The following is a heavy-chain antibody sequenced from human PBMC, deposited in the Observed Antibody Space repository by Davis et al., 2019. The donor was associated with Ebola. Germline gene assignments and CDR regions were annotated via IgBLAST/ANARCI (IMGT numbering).Heavy chain of an antibody. Sequence: GESLKISCAAPGFTFSSYGIHWVRQAPGKGLEWVAFKPYDGTNKYYADSVKGRFTISRDNSKNTVYLQMNSLRAEDTAVYYCAKTDYWGQGTLVTVSS. V-gene: IGHV3-30*02. CDR3: AKTDY. CDR2: KPYDGTNK. CDR1: GFTFSSYG. J-gene: IGHJ4*02.